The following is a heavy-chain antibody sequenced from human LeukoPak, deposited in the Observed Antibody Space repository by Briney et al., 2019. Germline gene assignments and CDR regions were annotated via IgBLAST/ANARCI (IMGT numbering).Heavy chain of an antibody. CDR3: ARTSAHIVVVTAILWFDP. J-gene: IGHJ5*02. CDR1: GYTFTSYG. D-gene: IGHD2-21*02. V-gene: IGHV1-18*01. Sequence: ASVKVSCKASGYTFTSYGISWVRQAPGQGLEWMGWISAYNGNTKYAQKLQGRVTMTTDTSTSTAYMELRNLRSDDTAAYYCARTSAHIVVVTAILWFDPWGQGTLVTVSS. CDR2: ISAYNGNT.